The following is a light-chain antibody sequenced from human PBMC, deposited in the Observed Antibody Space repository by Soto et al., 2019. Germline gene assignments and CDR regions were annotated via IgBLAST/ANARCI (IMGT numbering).Light chain of an antibody. V-gene: IGLV2-14*01. CDR2: DVS. Sequence: QSALTQPASVSGSAGQSITISCTGTSSDVGGYNYVSWYQQHPGKAPKLMIYDVSNRPSGVSNRFSGSKSGNTASLTISGLKAEDEADYYCSSFTSSSTEVFGGGTKLTV. CDR3: SSFTSSSTEV. J-gene: IGLJ2*01. CDR1: SSDVGGYNY.